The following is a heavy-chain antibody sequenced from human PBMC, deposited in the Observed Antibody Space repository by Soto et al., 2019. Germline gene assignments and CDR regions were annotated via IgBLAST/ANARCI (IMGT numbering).Heavy chain of an antibody. J-gene: IGHJ4*02. CDR1: GFSLTSRPMG. CDR2: IYWDEDK. D-gene: IGHD1-1*01. V-gene: IGHV2-5*02. CDR3: AHRLSGFNWNGGYFDY. Sequence: QITLKESGPTRVKPTQTLTLTCTFSGFSLTSRPMGVGWIRQPPGKALQWLVFIYWDEDKRYSPTLKNRLTIIKENAGKPVVLTTTNIDPFDTATYYWAHRLSGFNWNGGYFDYLGQGALVTVSS.